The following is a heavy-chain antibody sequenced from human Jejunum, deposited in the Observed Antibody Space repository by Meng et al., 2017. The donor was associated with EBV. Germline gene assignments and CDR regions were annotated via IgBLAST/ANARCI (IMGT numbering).Heavy chain of an antibody. D-gene: IGHD2-21*02. CDR1: GDSIDSRNW. CDR2: IYYSGST. Sequence: GQLQGSGPGLVKPSGTLSLTCAVSGDSIDSRNWWSWVRQSPERGLEWIGEIYYSGSTNYNPSLKSRVTILVDRSENHFSLHLSSVTAADTAVYYCVRGGDYCLVYWGQGTLVTVSS. J-gene: IGHJ4*02. CDR3: VRGGDYCLVY. V-gene: IGHV4-4*02.